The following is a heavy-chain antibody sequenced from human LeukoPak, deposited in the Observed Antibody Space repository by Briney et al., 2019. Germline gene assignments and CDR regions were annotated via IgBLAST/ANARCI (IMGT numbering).Heavy chain of an antibody. CDR3: VRQLAS. CDR1: RFTFSSYS. Sequence: GGSLRLSCAASRFTFSSYSMNWVRQVPGKGLEWLSYISSTSGTIYYADSVKGRFTISRDNAKNSLYLQMNSLRAEDTAVYYCVRQLASWGQGTLVIVSS. V-gene: IGHV3-48*01. CDR2: ISSTSGTI. D-gene: IGHD3-10*01. J-gene: IGHJ5*02.